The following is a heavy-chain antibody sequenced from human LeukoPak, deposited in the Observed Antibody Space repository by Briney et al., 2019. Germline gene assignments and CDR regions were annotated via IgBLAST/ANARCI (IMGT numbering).Heavy chain of an antibody. CDR2: IIPIFGTA. D-gene: IGHD6-13*01. Sequence: SVKVSCKASGGTFSSYAISWVRQAPGQGLEWMGGIIPIFGTANYAQKFQGRVTITADESTSTAYMELSSLRSEDTAVYYCAGDGNSSSWYFYWGQGTLVTVSS. CDR1: GGTFSSYA. J-gene: IGHJ4*02. CDR3: AGDGNSSSWYFY. V-gene: IGHV1-69*13.